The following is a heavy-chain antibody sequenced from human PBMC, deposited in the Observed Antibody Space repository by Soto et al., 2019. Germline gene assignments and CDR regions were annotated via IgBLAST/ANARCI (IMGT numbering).Heavy chain of an antibody. CDR3: ARWISGSYSDWFDP. CDR2: ISVDNGET. Sequence: QVQLVQSGAEVRKPGASVKVSCRASGYLFTRYGITWVRQAPGQGLEWMGWISVDNGETKSAQKIQGRLTMFTDISTSTVSMELRSLRSDDTAVYYCARWISGSYSDWFDPWGQGTLVTVSS. CDR1: GYLFTRYG. D-gene: IGHD1-26*01. V-gene: IGHV1-18*04. J-gene: IGHJ5*02.